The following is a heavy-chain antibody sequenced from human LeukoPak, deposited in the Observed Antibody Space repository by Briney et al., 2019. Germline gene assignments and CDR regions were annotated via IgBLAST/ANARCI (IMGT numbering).Heavy chain of an antibody. CDR3: AALNYYDSSGKFDY. D-gene: IGHD3-22*01. V-gene: IGHV1-8*02. CDR2: MNPNSGNT. Sequence: ASVKVSCKASGYTFTGYYMHWVRQAPGQGLEWMGWMNPNSGNTGYAQKFQGRVTMTRNTSISTAYMELSSLRSEDTAVYYCAALNYYDSSGKFDYWGQGTLVTVSS. J-gene: IGHJ4*02. CDR1: GYTFTGYY.